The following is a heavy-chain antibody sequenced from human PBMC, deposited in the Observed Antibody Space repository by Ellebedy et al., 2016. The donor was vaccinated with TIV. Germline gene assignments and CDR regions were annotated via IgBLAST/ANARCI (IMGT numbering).Heavy chain of an antibody. J-gene: IGHJ4*02. CDR1: GFTLSRQW. Sequence: PGGSLRLSCAASGFTLSRQWMHWVRHTPGKGLVWVSAISADGSYTSYADSVQGRFTVSRDNAKHTLYLQMNSLRTEDTAVYYCVRGDWGSGYWGQGKLVTVSS. V-gene: IGHV3-74*01. D-gene: IGHD7-27*01. CDR2: ISADGSYT. CDR3: VRGDWGSGY.